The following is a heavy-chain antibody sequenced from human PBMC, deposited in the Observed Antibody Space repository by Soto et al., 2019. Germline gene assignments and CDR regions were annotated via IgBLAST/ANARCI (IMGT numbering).Heavy chain of an antibody. CDR3: AGRCDGTNCLAHFDY. Sequence: SVKVSCKASGYRFTAYYMYWVRQAPGQGLEWMAGIIPIFGTPNYAQKFQGRVTITADKSTSTAYMELNSLRSEDTAVYYCAGRCDGTNCLAHFDYWGQGTLVTVSS. CDR1: GYRFTAYY. D-gene: IGHD2-2*01. V-gene: IGHV1-69*06. CDR2: IIPIFGTP. J-gene: IGHJ4*02.